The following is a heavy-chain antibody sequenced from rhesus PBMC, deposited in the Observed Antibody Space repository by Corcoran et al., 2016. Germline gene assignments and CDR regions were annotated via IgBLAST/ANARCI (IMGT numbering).Heavy chain of an antibody. CDR3: ASNQFLYWLSFDY. V-gene: IGHV4S14*01. CDR2: IYGSGGSN. Sequence: QVQLQESGPGLVKPSETLSLTCAVSGGSISGYYYWSWIRQPPGKGLEWIGSIYGSGGSNYLNPSLKSRVTLSVDTSKNQFSLKLSSVTAAATAVYYCASNQFLYWLSFDYWGQRVLVTVSS. J-gene: IGHJ4*01. D-gene: IGHD3-3*01. CDR1: GGSISGYYY.